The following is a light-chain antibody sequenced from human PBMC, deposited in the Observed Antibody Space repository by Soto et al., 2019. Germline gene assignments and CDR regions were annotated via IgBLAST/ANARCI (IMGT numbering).Light chain of an antibody. CDR2: DVG. V-gene: IGLV2-14*01. J-gene: IGLJ1*01. Sequence: QSALTQPASVSGSPGQSITISCTGASSDVAAYNYVSWYQQHPGKAPKLMIYDVGDRPSGVSNRFSGSKSGNTASLTISGLQAEDEADYYCSSYTSSSTYVFGTGTKVTVL. CDR3: SSYTSSSTYV. CDR1: SSDVAAYNY.